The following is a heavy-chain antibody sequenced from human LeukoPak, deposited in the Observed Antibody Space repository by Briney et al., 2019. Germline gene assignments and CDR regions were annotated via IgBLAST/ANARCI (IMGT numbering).Heavy chain of an antibody. CDR3: ARDFSDERLSS. CDR1: GGSISSYY. J-gene: IGHJ5*02. D-gene: IGHD6-25*01. Sequence: PSETLSLTCTVSGGSISSYYWSWIRQPPGKGLEWIGYIYYSGSTNYNPSLKSRVTISVDTSKNQFSLKLSSVTAADTAVYYCARDFSDERLSSWGQGTLVTVSS. V-gene: IGHV4-59*01. CDR2: IYYSGST.